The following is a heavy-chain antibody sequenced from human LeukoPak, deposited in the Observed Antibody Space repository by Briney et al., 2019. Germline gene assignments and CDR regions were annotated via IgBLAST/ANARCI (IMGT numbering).Heavy chain of an antibody. CDR1: GFTFSNYA. CDR2: ISSSSSTI. V-gene: IGHV3-48*02. Sequence: GGSLRLSCAASGFTFSNYAMSWVRQAPGRGLEWVSYISSSSSTIYYADSVKGRFTISRDNAKNSLYLQMNSLRDEDTAVYYCARASVAGPYYYYGMDVWGQGTTVTVSS. D-gene: IGHD6-19*01. J-gene: IGHJ6*02. CDR3: ARASVAGPYYYYGMDV.